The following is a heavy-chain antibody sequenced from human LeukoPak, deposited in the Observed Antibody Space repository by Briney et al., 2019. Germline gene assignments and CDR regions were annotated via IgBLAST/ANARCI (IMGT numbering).Heavy chain of an antibody. CDR1: GFTFSSYG. CDR2: ISYDGSNK. J-gene: IGHJ4*02. D-gene: IGHD2-2*01. Sequence: GRSLRLSCAASGFTFSSYGMHWVRQAPGKGLDGVAVISYDGSNKYYADSVKGRFTISRDNSKNTLYLQMNSLRGEDTAVYYCAKTPGAINYYFDYWGQGTLVTVSS. CDR3: AKTPGAINYYFDY. V-gene: IGHV3-30*18.